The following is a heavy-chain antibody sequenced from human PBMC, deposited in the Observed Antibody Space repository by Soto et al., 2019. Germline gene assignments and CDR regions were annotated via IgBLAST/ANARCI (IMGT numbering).Heavy chain of an antibody. D-gene: IGHD3-3*01. CDR3: ARVLCDFWGGYYSCLWLFAP. V-gene: IGHV4-59*12. J-gene: IGHJ5*02. CDR2: IYYSGST. CDR1: GGSISSYY. Sequence: SETLSLTCTVSGGSISSYYWSWIRQPPGKGLEWIGDIYYSGSTNYNPSLKSRVPISVETSKNQFSLKLSSVTAADTAVYFCARVLCDFWGGYYSCLWLFAPWGHGTPVTVSS.